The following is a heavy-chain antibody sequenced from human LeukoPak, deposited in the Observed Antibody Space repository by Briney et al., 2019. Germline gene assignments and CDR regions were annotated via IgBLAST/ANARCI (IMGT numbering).Heavy chain of an antibody. Sequence: ASAKVSCKASGYTFTGYYMHWVRQAPGQGLEWMGWINPNSGGTNYAQKFQGRVTMTRDTSISTAYMELSRLRSDDTAVYYCAREILVRDYYDSSGYPYYFDYWGQGTLVTVSS. J-gene: IGHJ4*02. CDR1: GYTFTGYY. D-gene: IGHD3-22*01. V-gene: IGHV1-2*02. CDR2: INPNSGGT. CDR3: AREILVRDYYDSSGYPYYFDY.